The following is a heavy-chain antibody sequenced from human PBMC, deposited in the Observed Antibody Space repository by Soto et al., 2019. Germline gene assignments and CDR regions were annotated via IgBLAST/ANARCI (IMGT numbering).Heavy chain of an antibody. CDR1: GGSFSGYY. CDR2: INHSGST. V-gene: IGHV4-34*01. D-gene: IGHD4-4*01. Sequence: PSETLSLTCAVYGGSFSGYYWSWIRQPPGKGLEWIGEINHSGSTNYNPSLKSRVTISVDTSKNQFSLKLSSVTAADTAVYYCATQRRGYSKGRFDYWGQGTLVTVSS. J-gene: IGHJ4*02. CDR3: ATQRRGYSKGRFDY.